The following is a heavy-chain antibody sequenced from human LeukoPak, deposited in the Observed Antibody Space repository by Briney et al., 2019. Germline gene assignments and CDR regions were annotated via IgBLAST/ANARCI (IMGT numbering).Heavy chain of an antibody. J-gene: IGHJ3*02. CDR1: GYTFTSYG. D-gene: IGHD3-10*01. Sequence: VASVKVSCKASGYTFTSYGISWVRQAPGQGLEWMGWISAYNGNTNYAQKLQGRVTMTTDTSTSTAYMELRSLRSDDTAVYYCARITMGEFHHAFDIWGQGTMVTVSS. V-gene: IGHV1-18*01. CDR2: ISAYNGNT. CDR3: ARITMGEFHHAFDI.